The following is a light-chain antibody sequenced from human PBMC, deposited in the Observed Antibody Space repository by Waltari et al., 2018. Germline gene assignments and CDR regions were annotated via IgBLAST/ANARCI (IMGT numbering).Light chain of an antibody. CDR2: DVT. V-gene: IGLV2-11*01. Sequence: QSALTQPRSVSASPGQSVTISCTGSSSDVGASNYVSWYPQHPSKAPKLIIYDVTDRPSGGPDRCSGSKSGNTASLTISVLQSEDEADYYCCSYAGRSIFGLFGGGTKLTVL. CDR3: CSYAGRSIFGL. CDR1: SSDVGASNY. J-gene: IGLJ2*01.